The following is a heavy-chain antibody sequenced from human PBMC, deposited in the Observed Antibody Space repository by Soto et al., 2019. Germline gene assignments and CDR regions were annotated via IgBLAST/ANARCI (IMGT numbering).Heavy chain of an antibody. CDR1: GFTFSSYG. Sequence: QVQLVESGGGVVQPGRSLRLSCAAAGFTFSSYGMHLFRQAPGKGLEWVAVRSYDGSNKYYADSVKGRFTISRDNSKNKLYLQINSLTDEDTAGDYCAKDPCSSGTPEFDPWGQGTLVTVSS. CDR2: RSYDGSNK. CDR3: AKDPCSSGTPEFDP. J-gene: IGHJ5*02. V-gene: IGHV3-30*18. D-gene: IGHD6-19*01.